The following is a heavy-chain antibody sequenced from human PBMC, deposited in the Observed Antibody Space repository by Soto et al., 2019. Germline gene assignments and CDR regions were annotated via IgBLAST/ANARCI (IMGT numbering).Heavy chain of an antibody. D-gene: IGHD6-13*01. CDR3: ARAQHPRGAFDI. CDR1: GFTFSSYD. J-gene: IGHJ3*02. CDR2: IGTAGDT. V-gene: IGHV3-13*01. Sequence: GGSLRLSCAASGFTFSSYDMHWVRQATGKGREWVSAIGTAGDTYYPGSVKGRFTISRENDKNSLYLQRNSLRAGDTALYYWARAQHPRGAFDIWGQGTMVTAS.